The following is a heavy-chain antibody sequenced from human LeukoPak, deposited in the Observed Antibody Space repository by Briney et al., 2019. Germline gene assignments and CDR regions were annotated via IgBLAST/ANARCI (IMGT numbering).Heavy chain of an antibody. CDR1: GFTVSDYW. CDR2: TNSDGSV. D-gene: IGHD3-10*01. CDR3: ARGRGVYGWFDP. Sequence: GSLRLSCAASGFTVSDYWMHWVRQTPGKGLVWVSRTNSDGSVNYADSVKGRVTISRDSAKNTLYLHMNSLRVEDTAVYYCARGRGVYGWFDPWGQGTLVTVSS. J-gene: IGHJ5*02. V-gene: IGHV3-74*01.